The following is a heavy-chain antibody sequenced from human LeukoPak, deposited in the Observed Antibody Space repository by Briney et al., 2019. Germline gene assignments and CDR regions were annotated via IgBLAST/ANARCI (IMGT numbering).Heavy chain of an antibody. Sequence: SETLSLTCTVSGGSISSSSYYWGWIRQPPGKGLEWIGYIYYSGSTNYNPSLKSRVTISVDTSKNQFSLKLSSVTAADTAVYYCARSSSSWYFDYWGQGTLVTVSS. CDR1: GGSISSSSYY. V-gene: IGHV4-61*05. J-gene: IGHJ4*02. CDR3: ARSSSSWYFDY. CDR2: IYYSGST. D-gene: IGHD6-13*01.